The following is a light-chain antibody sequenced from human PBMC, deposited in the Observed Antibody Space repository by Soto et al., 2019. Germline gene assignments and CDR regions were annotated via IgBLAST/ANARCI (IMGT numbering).Light chain of an antibody. J-gene: IGLJ3*02. CDR1: SGSVSTSYY. V-gene: IGLV8-61*01. CDR3: VLYMGSGICV. CDR2: NTY. Sequence: QTVVTQEPSFSVSPGGTVTLTCGLSSGSVSTSYYPSWYQQTPGQSPRTLIYNTYTRSSGVPDRFSGSILGNKAALTITGAQADDGSHYYCVLYMGSGICVFGGGTKLTVL.